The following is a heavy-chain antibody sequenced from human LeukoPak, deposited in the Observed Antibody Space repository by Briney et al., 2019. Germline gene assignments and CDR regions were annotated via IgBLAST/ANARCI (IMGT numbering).Heavy chain of an antibody. Sequence: GGSLRLSCAASGFTFSSYEMNWVRQAPGKGLEWVSYIRCSGSTIYYADSVEGRFTISRDNAKNSLYLQMNSLRAEDTAVYCCARSGRAGNWFDPWGQGTLVTVSS. V-gene: IGHV3-48*03. CDR2: IRCSGSTI. CDR1: GFTFSSYE. D-gene: IGHD6-13*01. J-gene: IGHJ5*02. CDR3: ARSGRAGNWFDP.